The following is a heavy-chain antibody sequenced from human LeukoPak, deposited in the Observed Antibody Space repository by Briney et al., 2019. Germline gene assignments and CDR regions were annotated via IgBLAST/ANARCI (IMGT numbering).Heavy chain of an antibody. CDR2: FRGSGGST. Sequence: GGSLRLSCAAFGFTFSSYGMSWVRQAPGKGLEWVSAFRGSGGSTCYADSVKGRFTISRDNAKNSLYLEMNSLRAEDTAVYYCARTYYDFWSGYYSHEGNPFDYWGQGTLVTVSS. CDR3: ARTYYDFWSGYYSHEGNPFDY. D-gene: IGHD3-3*01. J-gene: IGHJ4*02. CDR1: GFTFSSYG. V-gene: IGHV3-23*01.